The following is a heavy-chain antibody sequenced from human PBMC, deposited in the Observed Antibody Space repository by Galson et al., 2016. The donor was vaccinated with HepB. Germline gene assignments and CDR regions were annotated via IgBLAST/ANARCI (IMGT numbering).Heavy chain of an antibody. Sequence: SLRLSCAASGFTFSNAWMSWVRQAPGKGLEWVGRINTKTDGGTTEYAAPVKGRLTISRDDSRNTVDLQMNSLRVEDTAVYHCAKHVDSWSGYKSGMDVWGQGTTVTVSS. D-gene: IGHD3-3*01. J-gene: IGHJ6*02. V-gene: IGHV3-15*01. CDR3: AKHVDSWSGYKSGMDV. CDR1: GFTFSNAW. CDR2: INTKTDGGTT.